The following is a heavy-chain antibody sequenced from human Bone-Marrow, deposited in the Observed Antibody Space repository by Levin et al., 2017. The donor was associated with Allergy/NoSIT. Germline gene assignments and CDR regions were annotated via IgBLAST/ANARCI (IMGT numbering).Heavy chain of an antibody. Sequence: SCAASGFGFDGYAMHWVRQAPGKGLEWVSGISLNSASRGYADSVRGRFTISRDNAKKSLYLEMNSLRAEDTALYFCVKDVAPEYYYDSSGAFNYWGQGTLVTVSS. CDR3: VKDVAPEYYYDSSGAFNY. CDR1: GFGFDGYA. V-gene: IGHV3-9*01. J-gene: IGHJ4*02. CDR2: ISLNSASR. D-gene: IGHD3-22*01.